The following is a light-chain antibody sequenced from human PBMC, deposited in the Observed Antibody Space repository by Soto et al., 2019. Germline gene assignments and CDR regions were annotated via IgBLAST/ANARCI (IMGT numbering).Light chain of an antibody. J-gene: IGKJ2*01. CDR3: MQGTHWPPYT. CDR2: KVS. CDR1: QSLVYSDGNTY. Sequence: DVVMTQSPLSLPVTLGQPASISCRSSQSLVYSDGNTYLNWFQQRPGQSPRRLIYKVSNRDSGVPDRFSGSGSGTDFTLIISREEAEDVGVYYCMQGTHWPPYTFGQGTKLEIK. V-gene: IGKV2-30*01.